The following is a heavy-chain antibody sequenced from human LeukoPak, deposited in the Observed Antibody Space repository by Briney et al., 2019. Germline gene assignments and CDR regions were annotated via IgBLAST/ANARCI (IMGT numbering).Heavy chain of an antibody. CDR1: GYTFSRYG. J-gene: IGHJ3*02. CDR3: ARPRRRYFDWSDAFDI. Sequence: ASVKVSCKASGYTFSRYGISWVRQAPGQGLEWMGWISAYNGNTNYAQKLQGRVTMTTDTSTSTAYMELRSLRSDDTAVYYCARPRRRYFDWSDAFDIWGQGTMVTVSS. V-gene: IGHV1-18*01. CDR2: ISAYNGNT. D-gene: IGHD3-9*01.